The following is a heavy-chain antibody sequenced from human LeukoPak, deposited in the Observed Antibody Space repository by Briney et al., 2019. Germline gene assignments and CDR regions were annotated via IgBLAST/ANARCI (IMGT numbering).Heavy chain of an antibody. Sequence: GGSLRLSCAASGFTFSSYSMNWVRQAPGKGLEWVSSISSSSSYIYYADSVKGRFTISRDNAKSSLYLQMNSLRAEDTAVYYCARDLGDDPAPPVGVWGQGTTVTVSS. D-gene: IGHD2-21*02. CDR3: ARDLGDDPAPPVGV. CDR2: ISSSSSYI. CDR1: GFTFSSYS. J-gene: IGHJ6*02. V-gene: IGHV3-21*01.